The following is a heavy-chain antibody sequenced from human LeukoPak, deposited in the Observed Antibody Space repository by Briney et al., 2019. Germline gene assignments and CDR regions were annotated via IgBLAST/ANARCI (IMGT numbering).Heavy chain of an antibody. D-gene: IGHD2-2*01. V-gene: IGHV4-59*08. CDR2: IYYSGST. CDR1: GGSISSYY. CDR3: ARSNRGCSSTSCYYYYMDV. J-gene: IGHJ6*03. Sequence: TSETLSLTCTVSGGSISSYYWSWILQPPGKGLEWIGYIYYSGSTNYNPSLKSRVTISVDTSKNQFSLKLSSVTAADTAVYYCARSNRGCSSTSCYYYYMDVWGKGTTVTVSS.